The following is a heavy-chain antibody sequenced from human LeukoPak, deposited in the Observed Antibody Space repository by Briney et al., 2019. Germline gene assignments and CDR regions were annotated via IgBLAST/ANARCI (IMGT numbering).Heavy chain of an antibody. D-gene: IGHD3-9*01. V-gene: IGHV3-66*01. J-gene: IGHJ6*02. CDR3: ARDKGDILTGYYNYYGMDV. Sequence: GGSLRLSCAASGFTFSSYWMSWVRQAPGKGLEWVSVIYSGGSTYYADSVKGRFTISRDNSKNTLYLQMNSLRAEDTAVYYCARDKGDILTGYYNYYGMDVWGQGTTVTVSS. CDR1: GFTFSSYW. CDR2: IYSGGST.